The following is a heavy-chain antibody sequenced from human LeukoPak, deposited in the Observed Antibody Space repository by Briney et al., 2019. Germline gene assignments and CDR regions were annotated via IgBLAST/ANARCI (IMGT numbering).Heavy chain of an antibody. J-gene: IGHJ4*02. Sequence: GASVKVSCKASGYTFTSLYMHWVRQAPGQGPEWMGIINPTGGSTTYAQKFQDRVTMTRDTSTSTVYMELSSLRSEDTAVYYCASTIVGVVIPYYFDYWGQGTLVTVSS. CDR1: GYTFTSLY. CDR3: ASTIVGVVIPYYFDY. CDR2: INPTGGST. V-gene: IGHV1-46*01. D-gene: IGHD3-3*01.